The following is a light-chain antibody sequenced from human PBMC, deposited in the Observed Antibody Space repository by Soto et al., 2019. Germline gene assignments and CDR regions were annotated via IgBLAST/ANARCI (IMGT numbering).Light chain of an antibody. CDR2: LAS. V-gene: IGKV2-28*01. CDR1: QSLLHINGYNY. CDR3: IQTLQAPFT. Sequence: VVTQSPLSLPVTPGEPASISCRSSQSLLHINGYNYLDWYLQKPGQSPQLLIYLASSRASGVPDRVNGSGSGTEFTLKIRRVEAEDLGVYYCIQTLQAPFTIAGATKV. J-gene: IGKJ4*01.